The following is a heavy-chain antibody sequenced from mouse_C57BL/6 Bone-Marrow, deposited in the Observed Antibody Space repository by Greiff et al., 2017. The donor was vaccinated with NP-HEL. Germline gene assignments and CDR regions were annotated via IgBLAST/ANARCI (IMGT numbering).Heavy chain of an antibody. Sequence: QVQLKESGPELVKPGASVKISCKASGYTFTDYYINWVKQRPGQGLEWIGWIFPGSGSTYYNEKFKGKATLTVDKSSSTAYMLLSSLTSEDSAVYFCARPFYYGNYEDYWGQGTTLTVSS. V-gene: IGHV1-75*01. CDR3: ARPFYYGNYEDY. CDR1: GYTFTDYY. J-gene: IGHJ2*01. D-gene: IGHD2-1*01. CDR2: IFPGSGST.